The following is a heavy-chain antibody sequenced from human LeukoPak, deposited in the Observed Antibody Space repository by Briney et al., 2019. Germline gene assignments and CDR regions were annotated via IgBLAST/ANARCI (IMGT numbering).Heavy chain of an antibody. Sequence: GGSLRLSCAVTGFNLRTYWIHWVRHSPGRGLEWVARINGEGSRISYADSVRGRFTIFRDNAKNTAYLQMNSLRAEDTGLYYCARDPGYHYYGMDVRLQATKV. CDR2: INGEGSRI. CDR1: GFNLRTYW. J-gene: IGHJ6*02. CDR3: ARDPGYHYYGMDV. V-gene: IGHV3-74*01.